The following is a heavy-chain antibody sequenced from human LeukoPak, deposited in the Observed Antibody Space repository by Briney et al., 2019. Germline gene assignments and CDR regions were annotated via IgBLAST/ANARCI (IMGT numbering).Heavy chain of an antibody. D-gene: IGHD6-13*01. CDR3: ARDAYSSSWHYFDY. Sequence: ASVKVSCKASGYTFTSYGISWVRQAPGQGLEWMGWISAHSGNTNYAQKVQGRVTMTTDTSTSTAYMELRSLRSDDTAVYYCARDAYSSSWHYFDYWGQGTLVTVSS. V-gene: IGHV1-18*01. J-gene: IGHJ4*02. CDR1: GYTFTSYG. CDR2: ISAHSGNT.